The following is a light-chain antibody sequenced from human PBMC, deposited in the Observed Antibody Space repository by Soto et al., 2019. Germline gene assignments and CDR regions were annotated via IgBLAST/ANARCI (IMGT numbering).Light chain of an antibody. V-gene: IGKV1-9*01. Sequence: DIQLTQSPSFLSASVGDRVTITCRASQGINSYFAWYQQKPGKAPKLLIYAASTLKSGVPSRFSGSGSGTEFTLTISSLQPEDFATYYCQQLNSYPQTFGQGTRLEIK. CDR3: QQLNSYPQT. J-gene: IGKJ5*01. CDR1: QGINSY. CDR2: AAS.